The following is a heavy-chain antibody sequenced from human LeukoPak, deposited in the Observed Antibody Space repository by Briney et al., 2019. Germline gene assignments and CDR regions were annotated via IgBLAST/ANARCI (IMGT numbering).Heavy chain of an antibody. D-gene: IGHD4-17*01. CDR1: GYTFTGYY. CDR2: INPNSGGT. CDR3: ARGVTRLVTTPFGV. J-gene: IGHJ4*02. Sequence: ASVKVSCTASGYTFTGYYMHWVRQAPGQGLEWMGWINPNSGGTNYAQKFQGRVTMTRDTSISTAYMELSRLRSDDTAVYYCARGVTRLVTTPFGVWGQGTLVTASS. V-gene: IGHV1-2*02.